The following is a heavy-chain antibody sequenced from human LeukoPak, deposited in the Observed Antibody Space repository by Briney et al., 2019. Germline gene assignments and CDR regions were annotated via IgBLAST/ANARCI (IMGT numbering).Heavy chain of an antibody. CDR2: IRYDGSNK. CDR3: AKPEGNGYSPYFDY. CDR1: GFTFSSYG. J-gene: IGHJ4*02. D-gene: IGHD2-8*01. V-gene: IGHV3-30*02. Sequence: GGSLRLSCAASGFTFSSYGMHWVRQAPGKGLEWVAFIRYDGSNKYYADSVKGRFTISRDNSKNTLYLQMNSLRAEDTAVYYCAKPEGNGYSPYFDYWGQGTLVTVSS.